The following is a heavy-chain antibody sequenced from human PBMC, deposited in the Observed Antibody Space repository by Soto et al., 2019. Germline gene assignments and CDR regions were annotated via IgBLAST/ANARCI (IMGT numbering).Heavy chain of an antibody. D-gene: IGHD3-10*01. J-gene: IGHJ5*02. V-gene: IGHV3-48*01. CDR1: GFTFSSYS. CDR2: ISSSSSTI. Sequence: GGSLRLSCAASGFTFSSYSMNWVRQAPGKGLEWVSYISSSSSTIYYADSVKGRFTISRDNAKNSLYLQMNSLRAEDTAVYYCARGRLWFGEFPRSQGTLVTVSS. CDR3: ARGRLWFGEFP.